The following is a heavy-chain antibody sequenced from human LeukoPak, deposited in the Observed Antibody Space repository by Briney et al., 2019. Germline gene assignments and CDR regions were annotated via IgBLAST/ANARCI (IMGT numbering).Heavy chain of an antibody. CDR1: GGSISSSSYY. CDR3: ARDSSGYYGGDY. V-gene: IGHV4-39*07. J-gene: IGHJ4*02. D-gene: IGHD3-22*01. CDR2: IYYSGST. Sequence: SETLSLTCTVSGGSISSSSYYWGWIRQPPGKGLEWIGSIYYSGSTYYNPSLKSRVTTSVDTSKNQFSLKLSSVTAADTAVYYCARDSSGYYGGDYWGQGTLVTVSS.